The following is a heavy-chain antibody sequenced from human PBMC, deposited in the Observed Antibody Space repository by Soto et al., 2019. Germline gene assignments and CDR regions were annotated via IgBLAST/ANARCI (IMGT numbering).Heavy chain of an antibody. V-gene: IGHV3-66*01. Sequence: EVQLVESGGGLVQPGGSLRLSCAASGFTVSTNYMTWVRLAPGKGLEWVSVIFYGGSTYYADTVKGRFTISRDNSKNTQYLQMNILRAEDTAVYYCATTGMGVTFYYYYYGMDVWGQGTTVTVSS. D-gene: IGHD1-26*01. J-gene: IGHJ6*02. CDR2: IFYGGST. CDR1: GFTVSTNY. CDR3: ATTGMGVTFYYYYYGMDV.